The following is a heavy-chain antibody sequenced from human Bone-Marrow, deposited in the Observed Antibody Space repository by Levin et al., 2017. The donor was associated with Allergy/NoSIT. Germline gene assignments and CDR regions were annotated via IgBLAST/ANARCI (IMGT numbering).Heavy chain of an antibody. Sequence: GGSLRLSCAASGFTFGDYGFSWVRQAPGKGLEWVAFIRNKAYGGTTEYAASVKGRFTISRDDSKSIAYLQMNSLRTEDTAVYYCSRWITVIDYYYYYYLDVWGEGTTLTVSS. CDR2: IRNKAYGGTT. CDR3: SRWITVIDYYYYYYLDV. J-gene: IGHJ6*03. D-gene: IGHD3-16*01. CDR1: GFTFGDYG. V-gene: IGHV3-49*04.